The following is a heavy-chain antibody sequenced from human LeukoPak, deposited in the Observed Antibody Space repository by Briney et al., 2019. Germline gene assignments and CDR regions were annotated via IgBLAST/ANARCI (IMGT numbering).Heavy chain of an antibody. V-gene: IGHV1-18*01. CDR1: GYSFRSYG. CDR2: ISTYNGNT. D-gene: IGHD6-13*01. Sequence: GASVKVSCKASGYSFRSYGVSWVRQAPGQRLEWMGWISTYNGNTNYAQNLQGRVTMTTDTSTTTVHMELRSLRSDDTAVYYCARAAAAGNLNWFDPWGQGTLVTVSS. J-gene: IGHJ5*02. CDR3: ARAAAAGNLNWFDP.